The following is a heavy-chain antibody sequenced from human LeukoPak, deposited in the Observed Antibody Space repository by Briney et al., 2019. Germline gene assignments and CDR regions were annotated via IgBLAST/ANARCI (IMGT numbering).Heavy chain of an antibody. CDR3: ARGRGYSYGYYNY. CDR2: IYYSGST. Sequence: SETLSLTCTVSGGSISSYYWSWIRQPPGKGLEWIGYIYYSGSTNYNPSLKSRVTISVDTSKNQFSLKLSSVTAADTAVYYCARGRGYSYGYYNYWGQGTLATVSS. V-gene: IGHV4-59*01. J-gene: IGHJ4*02. D-gene: IGHD5-18*01. CDR1: GGSISSYY.